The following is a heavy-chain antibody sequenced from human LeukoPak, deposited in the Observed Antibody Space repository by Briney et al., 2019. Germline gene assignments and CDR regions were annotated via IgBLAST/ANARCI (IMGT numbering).Heavy chain of an antibody. CDR3: ATDRDTIFGVVSAFVI. J-gene: IGHJ3*02. D-gene: IGHD3-3*01. Sequence: ASVKVSCKVSGYTLTELSMHWVRQAPGKGLEWMGGFDPEDGETIYAQKFQGRVTMTEDTSTDTAYMELSSLRSEDTAVYYCATDRDTIFGVVSAFVIWGQGTMVTVSS. V-gene: IGHV1-24*01. CDR1: GYTLTELS. CDR2: FDPEDGET.